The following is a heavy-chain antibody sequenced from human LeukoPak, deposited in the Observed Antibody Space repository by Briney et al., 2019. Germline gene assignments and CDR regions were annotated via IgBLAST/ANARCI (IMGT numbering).Heavy chain of an antibody. CDR1: GFTFSTYA. V-gene: IGHV3-23*01. CDR3: AKGALYSYAFY. D-gene: IGHD5-18*01. Sequence: GGSLRLSCAASGFTFSTYAMSWVRQAPGKGLEWVSAISGSGGSTYYAASVKGRFTISRDNSKNTLYLQMNSLRAEDTAVYYCAKGALYSYAFYGGQGTLVTVSS. CDR2: ISGSGGST. J-gene: IGHJ4*02.